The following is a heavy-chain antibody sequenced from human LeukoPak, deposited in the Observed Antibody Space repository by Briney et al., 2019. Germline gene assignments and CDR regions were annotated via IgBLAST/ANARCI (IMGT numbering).Heavy chain of an antibody. Sequence: ASVTVSCKLSGNTLTEFSMHWVRQAPGKGLEWMGGFDPEDGKTIYAQKFQGRVTITEDTSTDTAYMELSSLRSEDTAVDYCSTAGEAIDSVMIWNFWAQETLLTVS. CDR1: GNTLTEFS. CDR3: STAGEAIDSVMIWNF. D-gene: IGHD3/OR15-3a*01. J-gene: IGHJ4*02. V-gene: IGHV1-24*01. CDR2: FDPEDGKT.